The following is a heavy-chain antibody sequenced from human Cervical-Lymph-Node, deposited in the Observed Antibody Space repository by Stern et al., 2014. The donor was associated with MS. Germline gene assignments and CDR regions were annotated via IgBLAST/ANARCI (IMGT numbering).Heavy chain of an antibody. Sequence: DQLVESGGRLVKPGGSLRLSCATSGFTFPDYYMTWIRQAPGRGLEWLSYISSGGDLIHYADSVRGRVTISRDNAKNSLFLQMNSLSVEDTAVYFCARGLGSYDDSWGQGTLVTVSS. CDR3: ARGLGSYDDS. D-gene: IGHD3-10*01. CDR1: GFTFPDYY. CDR2: ISSGGDLI. J-gene: IGHJ5*01. V-gene: IGHV3-11*01.